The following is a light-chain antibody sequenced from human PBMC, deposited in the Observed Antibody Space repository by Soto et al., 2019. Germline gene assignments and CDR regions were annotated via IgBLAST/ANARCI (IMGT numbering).Light chain of an antibody. CDR3: LLSYGRPHAV. CDR1: TGAVTSGHY. Sequence: QAVVTQEPSLTVSPGGTVTLTCGSSTGAVTSGHYPYWFQQKPGQAPRTLIYDTSNKHSWTPARFSGSLLGGKAALTLSGAQPEDEADYYCLLSYGRPHAVFGGGTQLTVL. CDR2: DTS. V-gene: IGLV7-46*01. J-gene: IGLJ7*01.